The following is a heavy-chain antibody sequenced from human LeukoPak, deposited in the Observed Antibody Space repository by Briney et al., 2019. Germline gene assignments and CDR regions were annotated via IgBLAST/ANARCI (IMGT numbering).Heavy chain of an antibody. CDR3: AKNGNTFDI. D-gene: IGHD2/OR15-2a*01. CDR2: IRYDGTSK. V-gene: IGHV3-30*02. Sequence: GGSLRLSCAASGFTFSSYGVHWVRQAPGKGLEWVSFIRYDGTSKSYADSVKGRFTISRDNSKNTLYLQMNSLRAEDTAVYYCAKNGNTFDIWGQGTTVTVSS. CDR1: GFTFSSYG. J-gene: IGHJ3*02.